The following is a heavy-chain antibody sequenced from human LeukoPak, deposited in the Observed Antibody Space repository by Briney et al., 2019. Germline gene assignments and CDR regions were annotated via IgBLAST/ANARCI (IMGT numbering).Heavy chain of an antibody. CDR1: GGSITSGSYY. J-gene: IGHJ4*02. CDR3: ARGRLGDSSDY. V-gene: IGHV4-61*02. Sequence: SETLSLTCIVSGGSITSGSYYWNWIRQPAGKGLEWIGRIYISDSTNYNPSLKSRVTISVDTSKNQFSLNLSSVTAADTAVYHCARGRLGDSSDYWGQGILVTVSS. D-gene: IGHD3-16*01. CDR2: IYISDST.